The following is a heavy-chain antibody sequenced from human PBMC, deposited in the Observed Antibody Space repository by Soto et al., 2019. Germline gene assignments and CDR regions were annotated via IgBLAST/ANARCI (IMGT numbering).Heavy chain of an antibody. V-gene: IGHV3-23*01. Sequence: EVQLLESGGGLVQPGGSLRLSCAASGFTFSSYAMSWVRQAPGKGLEWVSAISGSGGSTYYADSVKGRFTISRDNSKNTLYLQMNSLRAEDTAVYYCAKDRDRPTTVTTLYGTDVWGQGTTVTVSS. J-gene: IGHJ6*02. CDR2: ISGSGGST. CDR1: GFTFSSYA. D-gene: IGHD4-17*01. CDR3: AKDRDRPTTVTTLYGTDV.